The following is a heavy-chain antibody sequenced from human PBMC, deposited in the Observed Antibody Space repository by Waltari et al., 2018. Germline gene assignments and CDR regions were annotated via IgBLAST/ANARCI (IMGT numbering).Heavy chain of an antibody. J-gene: IGHJ5*02. CDR1: GGSIRSSSYY. CDR3: ARHGSSSWQKKPGGNWFDP. Sequence: QLQLQESGPGLVKPSETLSLTCTVSGGSIRSSSYYWGWIRQPPGKGLGWIGSIYYRGSTYYNPAPKGRVTISVDTSKNQFSLKLSSVTAADTAVYYCARHGSSSWQKKPGGNWFDPWGQGTLVTVSS. D-gene: IGHD6-13*01. V-gene: IGHV4-39*01. CDR2: IYYRGST.